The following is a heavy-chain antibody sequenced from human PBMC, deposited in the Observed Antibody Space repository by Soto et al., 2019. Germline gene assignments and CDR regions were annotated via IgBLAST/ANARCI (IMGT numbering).Heavy chain of an antibody. J-gene: IGHJ6*02. CDR3: ARRSVRGVIITKYYYYYGMDV. D-gene: IGHD3-10*01. Sequence: SETLSLTCTVSGDSLSSYYWSWIRQPPGKGLEWIGYIYYTGSTNYNPSLKSRVTISVDTSKNQFSLKLSSVTAADTAVYYCARRSVRGVIITKYYYYYGMDVWGQGTTVT. CDR2: IYYTGST. CDR1: GDSLSSYY. V-gene: IGHV4-59*12.